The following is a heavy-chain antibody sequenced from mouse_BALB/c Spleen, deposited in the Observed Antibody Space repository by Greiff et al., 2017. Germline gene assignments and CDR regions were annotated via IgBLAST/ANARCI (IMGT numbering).Heavy chain of an antibody. D-gene: IGHD1-1*01. V-gene: IGHV1S137*01. CDR2: ISTYYGDA. Sequence: VQLQQSGAELVRPGVSVKISCKGSGYTFTDYAMHWVKQSHAKSLEWIGVISTYYGDASYNQKFKGKATMTVDKSSSTAYMELARLTSEDSAIYYCARSRDYGSSNWYFDVWGAGTTVTVSS. CDR3: ARSRDYGSSNWYFDV. J-gene: IGHJ1*01. CDR1: GYTFTDYA.